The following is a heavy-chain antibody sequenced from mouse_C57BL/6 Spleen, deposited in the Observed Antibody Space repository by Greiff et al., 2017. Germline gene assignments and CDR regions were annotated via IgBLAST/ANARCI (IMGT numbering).Heavy chain of an antibody. CDR2: INPNNGGT. V-gene: IGHV1-26*01. J-gene: IGHJ2*01. CDR1: GYTFTDYY. CDR3: ARNYDYEGY. Sequence: EVQLQQFGPELVKPGASVKISCKASGYTFTDYYMNWVKQSHGKSLEWIGDINPNNGGTSYNQKFKGKATLTVDKSSSTAYMELRSLTSEDSAVYYCARNYDYEGYWGQGTTLTVSS. D-gene: IGHD2-4*01.